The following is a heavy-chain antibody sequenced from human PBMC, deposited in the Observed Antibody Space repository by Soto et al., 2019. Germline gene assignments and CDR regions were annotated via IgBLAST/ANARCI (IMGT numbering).Heavy chain of an antibody. V-gene: IGHV3-53*01. CDR1: GFTVSSNY. Sequence: GGSLRLSCAASGFTVSSNYMSWVRQAPGKGLEWVSVIYSGGSTYYADSVKGRFTISRDNSKNTLYLQMNSLRAEDTAVYYCARVVSLDPADDYYDSSGSHYYYGMDVWGQGTTVTVSS. J-gene: IGHJ6*02. CDR3: ARVVSLDPADDYYDSSGSHYYYGMDV. CDR2: IYSGGST. D-gene: IGHD3-22*01.